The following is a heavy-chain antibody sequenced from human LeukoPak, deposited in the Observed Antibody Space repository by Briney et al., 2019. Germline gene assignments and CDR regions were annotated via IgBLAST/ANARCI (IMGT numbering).Heavy chain of an antibody. Sequence: GGSLRLSCAASGFTFSSYWMSWVRQAPGKGLEWVANIKQDGSEKLYVDSVKGRFTISRDNDKNSLYLQMKSLRGEDTAVYYCARDGSITIFGVDFDYWGQGTLVTVS. CDR3: ARDGSITIFGVDFDY. CDR1: GFTFSSYW. J-gene: IGHJ4*02. CDR2: IKQDGSEK. V-gene: IGHV3-7*01. D-gene: IGHD3-3*01.